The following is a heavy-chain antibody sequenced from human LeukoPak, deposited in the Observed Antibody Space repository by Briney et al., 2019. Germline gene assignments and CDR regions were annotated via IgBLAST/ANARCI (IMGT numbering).Heavy chain of an antibody. J-gene: IGHJ4*02. V-gene: IGHV3-9*01. CDR1: GFTFNDYA. Sequence: PGGSLRLSCAASGFTFNDYAMHWVRQAPGKGLEWASGIGWNSHIIGYEDSVKGRFTISRDNARNSLSLQMNSLRAEDTAFYYCAKDRDSSGFAPYFDYWGQGILVTVSS. D-gene: IGHD3-22*01. CDR2: IGWNSHII. CDR3: AKDRDSSGFAPYFDY.